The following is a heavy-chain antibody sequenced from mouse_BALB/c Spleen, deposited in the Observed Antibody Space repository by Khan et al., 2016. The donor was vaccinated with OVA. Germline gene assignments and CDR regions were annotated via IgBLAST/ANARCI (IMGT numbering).Heavy chain of an antibody. D-gene: IGHD1-1*01. Sequence: EVQLQESGPGLVKPSQSLSLTCTVTGYSITSGYAWNWIRQFPGNKLEWMGYISYSGSTSYNPSLRSRISITRDTSKNQFFLQLNSVTTEDTATYYCARKNYYGYAMDHWGQGTSVTVSS. J-gene: IGHJ4*01. V-gene: IGHV3-2*02. CDR1: GYSITSGYA. CDR2: ISYSGST. CDR3: ARKNYYGYAMDH.